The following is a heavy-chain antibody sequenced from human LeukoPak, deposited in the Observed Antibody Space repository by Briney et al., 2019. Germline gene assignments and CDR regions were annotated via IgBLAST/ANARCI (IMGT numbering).Heavy chain of an antibody. D-gene: IGHD2-15*01. J-gene: IGHJ5*02. CDR3: AKDFCSGGSCYRCNWFDP. CDR1: GFTFSSYG. CDR2: ISYDGSNK. V-gene: IGHV3-30*18. Sequence: GGSLRLSCAASGFTFSSYGMHWVRQAPGKGLEWVAVISYDGSNKYYADSVKGRFTISRDNSKNTLYLQMNSLRAEDTAVYYCAKDFCSGGSCYRCNWFDPWGQGTLVTVSS.